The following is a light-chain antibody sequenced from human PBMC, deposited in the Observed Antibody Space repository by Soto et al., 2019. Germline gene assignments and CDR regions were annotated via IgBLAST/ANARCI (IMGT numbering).Light chain of an antibody. CDR1: SSNFGAGYD. CDR3: QSYDSSLSGYV. CDR2: GNS. J-gene: IGLJ1*01. V-gene: IGLV1-40*01. Sequence: QSVLTQPPSVSGAPGQRVTISCTGSSSNFGAGYDVHWYQQLPGTAPKLLIYGNSNRPSGVPVRFSGSKSGTSASLAITGLQAEDEADYYCQSYDSSLSGYVFGTGTKVTVL.